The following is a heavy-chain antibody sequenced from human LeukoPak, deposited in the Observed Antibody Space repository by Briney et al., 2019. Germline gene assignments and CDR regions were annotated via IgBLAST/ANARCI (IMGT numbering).Heavy chain of an antibody. D-gene: IGHD2-2*01. J-gene: IGHJ6*03. V-gene: IGHV1-18*04. CDR2: ISAYNGNT. CDR1: GYTFTGYY. Sequence: ATVKVSCKASGYTFTGYYMHWVRQAPGQGLEWMGWISAYNGNTNYAQKLQGRVTMTTDTSTSTAYMELRSLRSDDTAVYYCARVPQLLFMDVWGKGTTVTISS. CDR3: ARVPQLLFMDV.